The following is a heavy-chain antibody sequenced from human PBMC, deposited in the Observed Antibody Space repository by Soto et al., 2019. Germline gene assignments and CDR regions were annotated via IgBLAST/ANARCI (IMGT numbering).Heavy chain of an antibody. CDR3: ARRKGDYYDSSGYHYYFDY. V-gene: IGHV1-2*02. CDR1: GYTFTDYY. D-gene: IGHD3-22*01. Sequence: ASVKVSCKASGYTFTDYYVHWVRQAPGQGLEWMGWINPNSGGTKSAQKFQGRVTMTRGTSISTAYMELSRLRSDDTAVYYCARRKGDYYDSSGYHYYFDYWGQGTLVTVSS. J-gene: IGHJ4*02. CDR2: INPNSGGT.